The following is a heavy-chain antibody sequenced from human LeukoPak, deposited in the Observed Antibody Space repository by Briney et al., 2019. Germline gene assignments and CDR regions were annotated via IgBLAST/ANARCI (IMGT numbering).Heavy chain of an antibody. CDR1: GGSISSSSYY. J-gene: IGHJ3*02. Sequence: TSETLSLTCTVSGGSISSSSYYWGWIRQPPGKGLEWIGSIYYSGSTYYNPSLKSRVTISVDTSKNQFSLKLSSVTAADTAVYYCARVGPYYYDSSGYISAFDIWGQGTMVTVSS. V-gene: IGHV4-39*07. CDR3: ARVGPYYYDSSGYISAFDI. CDR2: IYYSGST. D-gene: IGHD3-22*01.